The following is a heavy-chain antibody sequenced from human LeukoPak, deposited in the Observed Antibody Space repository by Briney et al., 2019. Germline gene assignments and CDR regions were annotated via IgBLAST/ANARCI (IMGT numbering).Heavy chain of an antibody. D-gene: IGHD3-22*01. CDR2: IYHSGST. CDR3: ARDRYYDSSGYLYY. J-gene: IGHJ4*02. Sequence: SETLSLTCTVSGYSISSGYYWGWIRPPPGKGLEGIGSIYHSGSTYYNPSLKSRVTISVDTSKNQFSLKLSSVTAADTAVYYCARDRYYDSSGYLYYWGQGTLVTVSS. V-gene: IGHV4-38-2*02. CDR1: GYSISSGYY.